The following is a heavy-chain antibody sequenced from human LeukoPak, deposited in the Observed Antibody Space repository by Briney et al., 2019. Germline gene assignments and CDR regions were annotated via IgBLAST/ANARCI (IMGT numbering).Heavy chain of an antibody. J-gene: IGHJ4*02. CDR2: IYYSGNT. CDR1: GDSINDYY. V-gene: IGHV4-59*08. Sequence: PSETLSLTCTVSGDSINDYYWTWIRQPPGNGLEWIGYIYYSGNTNYNPSLKSRVTISLDTSKNQFSLKLTPVTAADTAMYYCARRKAKTPNYFDYWGQGALVTVSS. CDR3: ARRKAKTPNYFDY.